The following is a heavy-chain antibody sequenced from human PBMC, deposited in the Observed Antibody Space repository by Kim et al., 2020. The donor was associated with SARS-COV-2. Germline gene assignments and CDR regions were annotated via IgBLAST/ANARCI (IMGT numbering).Heavy chain of an antibody. CDR2: DT. J-gene: IGHJ4*02. Sequence: DTSYSPSFQGQVTISADKSISTAYLQWSSLKASDTAMYYCARLAPVPGDYWGQGTLVTVSS. CDR3: ARLAPVPGDY. D-gene: IGHD2-2*01. V-gene: IGHV5-51*01.